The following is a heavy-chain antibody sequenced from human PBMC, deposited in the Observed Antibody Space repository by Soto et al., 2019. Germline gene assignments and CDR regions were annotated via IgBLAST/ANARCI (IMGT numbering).Heavy chain of an antibody. CDR2: ISFDGNII. V-gene: IGHV3-30-3*01. J-gene: IGHJ4*02. CDR3: ARTFDTITYYFDY. D-gene: IGHD3-9*01. CDR1: DFSFSAYA. Sequence: GGSLRLSCAASDFSFSAYAMHWIRQAPGKGLEWLAVISFDGNIIQYADSVKGRFIISRDNSKNTLYLQMNSLRGDDTAVYYCARTFDTITYYFDYWGQGTLVTVAS.